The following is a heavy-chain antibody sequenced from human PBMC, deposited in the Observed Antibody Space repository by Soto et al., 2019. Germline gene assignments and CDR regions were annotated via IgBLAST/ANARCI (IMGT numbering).Heavy chain of an antibody. J-gene: IGHJ4*02. D-gene: IGHD3-9*01. CDR1: GYSFTSYW. V-gene: IGHV5-51*01. CDR3: AKLPAPIYDMLTGYYDY. Sequence: GESLKISCKGSGYSFTSYWIGWVRQMPGKGLEWMGIIYPGDSDTRYSPSFQGQVTISADKSISTAYLQWSSLKASDTAMYYCAKLPAPIYDMLTGYYDYWGQGTLVTVSS. CDR2: IYPGDSDT.